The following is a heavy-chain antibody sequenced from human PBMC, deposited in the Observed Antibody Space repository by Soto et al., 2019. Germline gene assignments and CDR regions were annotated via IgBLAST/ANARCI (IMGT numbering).Heavy chain of an antibody. CDR2: IKQNGGEK. D-gene: IGHD2-15*01. J-gene: IGHJ6*04. CDR3: ASGGCGSGGQCSPVDV. Sequence: EVQLVESGGGLVQPGGSLRLSCAASGFTFSSYWMTWVRQAPGKGLEWVATIKQNGGEKSYVDSVEGRFTVSRNNDKNSRYHQMNTRRGEDRAVYYCASGGCGSGGQCSPVDVWGKGTTVTVSS. CDR1: GFTFSSYW. V-gene: IGHV3-7*03.